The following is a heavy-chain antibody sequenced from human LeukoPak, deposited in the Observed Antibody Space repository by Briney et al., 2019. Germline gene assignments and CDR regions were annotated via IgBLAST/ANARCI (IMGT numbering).Heavy chain of an antibody. D-gene: IGHD3-10*01. CDR2: INSSGSI. J-gene: IGHJ4*02. CDR1: GGSFSGYY. Sequence: RPSETLSLTCAVYGGSFSGYYWSWIRQPPGKGLDWIGEINSSGSINYNPSLKSRVTISVDMSKNQFSLKLSSVTAADTAMYYCARDARFGELVDYWGQGTLVTVSS. CDR3: ARDARFGELVDY. V-gene: IGHV4-34*01.